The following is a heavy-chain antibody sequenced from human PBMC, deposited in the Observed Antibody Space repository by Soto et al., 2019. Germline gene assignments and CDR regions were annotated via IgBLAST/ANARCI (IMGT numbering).Heavy chain of an antibody. CDR2: IYYSGST. J-gene: IGHJ4*02. D-gene: IGHD3-16*02. Sequence: SETLSLTCTGSGGSISSGDYYWSWIRQPPGKGLEWIGYIYYSGSTYYNPSLKSRVTISVDTSKNQFSLKLSSVTAADTAVYYCARDTGDGDDYVWGSYRPGRYFDYWGQGTLVTVSS. CDR1: GGSISSGDYY. CDR3: ARDTGDGDDYVWGSYRPGRYFDY. V-gene: IGHV4-30-4*01.